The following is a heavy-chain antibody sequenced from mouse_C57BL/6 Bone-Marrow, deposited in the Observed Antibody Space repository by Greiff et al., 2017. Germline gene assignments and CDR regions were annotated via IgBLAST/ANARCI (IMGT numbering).Heavy chain of an antibody. CDR2: IHPNSGST. CDR1: GYTFTSYW. CDR3: AREGYYGCFDY. Sequence: QVQLQQPGAELVKPGASVKLSCKASGYTFTSYWMHWVKQRPGPGLEWIGMIHPNSGSTNDTEKFKSKATLTVDKSSSTAYMQLSSLTSEDSAVXDCAREGYYGCFDYWGQGTTLTVSS. D-gene: IGHD1-1*01. V-gene: IGHV1-64*01. J-gene: IGHJ2*01.